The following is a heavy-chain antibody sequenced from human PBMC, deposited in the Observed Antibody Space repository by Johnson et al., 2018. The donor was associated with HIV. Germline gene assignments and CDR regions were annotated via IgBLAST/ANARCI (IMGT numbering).Heavy chain of an antibody. Sequence: VQLVESGGGLIQPGGSLRLSCAASGFTVSSNYMSWVRQAPGKGLERVSVIYSGGSTYYADPVKGRFTISRDNSKNTLYLKMNSLRAEDPSVYYCARMGLTVAFDIWGQGTMVTVSS. V-gene: IGHV3-53*01. CDR3: ARMGLTVAFDI. CDR1: GFTVSSNY. D-gene: IGHD3-9*01. J-gene: IGHJ3*02. CDR2: IYSGGST.